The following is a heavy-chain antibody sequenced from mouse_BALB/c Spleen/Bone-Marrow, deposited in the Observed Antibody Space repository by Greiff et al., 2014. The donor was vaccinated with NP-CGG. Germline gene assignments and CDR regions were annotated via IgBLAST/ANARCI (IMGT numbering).Heavy chain of an antibody. Sequence: SGAELARPGASVKLSCKASGYTFTSYWMQWAKQRPGQGLEWIGAIYPGDGDTRYTQKFKGKATLTADKSSSTAYMQLSSLASEDSAVYYCAREGYYCGSSTYYAMDYWGQGTSVTVSS. V-gene: IGHV1-87*01. CDR3: AREGYYCGSSTYYAMDY. J-gene: IGHJ4*01. D-gene: IGHD1-1*01. CDR2: IYPGDGDT. CDR1: GYTFTSYW.